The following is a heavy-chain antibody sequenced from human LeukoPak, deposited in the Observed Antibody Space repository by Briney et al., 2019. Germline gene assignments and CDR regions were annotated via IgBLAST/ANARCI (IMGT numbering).Heavy chain of an antibody. CDR3: ARDRGGRYYDFWSGYSPYYYYGMDV. CDR1: GFTFSSYA. J-gene: IGHJ6*02. CDR2: ISYDGSNK. D-gene: IGHD3-3*01. Sequence: GGSLRLSCAASGFTFSSYAMHWVRQAPGKGLEWVAVISYDGSNKYYADSVKGRFTISRDNSKNTLYLQMNSLRAEDTAVYYCARDRGGRYYDFWSGYSPYYYYGMDVWGQGTTVTVS. V-gene: IGHV3-30-3*01.